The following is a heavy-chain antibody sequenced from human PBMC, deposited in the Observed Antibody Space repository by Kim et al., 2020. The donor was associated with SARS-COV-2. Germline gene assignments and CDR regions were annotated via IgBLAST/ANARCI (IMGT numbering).Heavy chain of an antibody. CDR3: ANNLAVADLTLHYYGMDV. CDR2: ISGSGGST. CDR1: GFTFSSYA. D-gene: IGHD6-19*01. Sequence: GGSLRLSCAASGFTFSSYAMSWVRQAPGKGLEWVSAISGSGGSTYYADSVKGRFTISRDNSKNTLYLQMNSLRAEDTAVYYCANNLAVADLTLHYYGMDVWGQGTTVTVSS. J-gene: IGHJ6*02. V-gene: IGHV3-23*01.